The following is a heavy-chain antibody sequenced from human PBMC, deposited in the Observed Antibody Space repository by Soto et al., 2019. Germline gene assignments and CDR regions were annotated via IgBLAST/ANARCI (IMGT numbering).Heavy chain of an antibody. Sequence: EVQLVESGGGLVQPGGSLRLACTASGFILSDHYMDWVRQAPGKGLEWIGRSRDKVNSYTTQYAASVKGRFTISRDESKDSLYLQIDNLKTADTAVYFCTRGGSSSPYYDPMDVWGQGTTVIISS. V-gene: IGHV3-72*01. CDR1: GFILSDHY. CDR2: SRDKVNSYTT. D-gene: IGHD6-6*01. J-gene: IGHJ6*02. CDR3: TRGGSSSPYYDPMDV.